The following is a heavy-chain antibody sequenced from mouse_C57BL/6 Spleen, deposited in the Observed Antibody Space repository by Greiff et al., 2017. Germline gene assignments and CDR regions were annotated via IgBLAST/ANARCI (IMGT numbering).Heavy chain of an antibody. CDR2: IRSKSSNYAT. J-gene: IGHJ1*03. CDR1: GFTFNTYA. CDR3: VRDPLYYYGSSYFDV. D-gene: IGHD1-1*01. V-gene: IGHV10-3*01. Sequence: EVMLVESGGGLVQPKGSLKLSCAASGFTFNTYAMHWVRQAPGKGLEWVARIRSKSSNYATYYADSVKDRFTISRDDSQSMLYLQMNNLKTEDTAMYYCVRDPLYYYGSSYFDVWGTGTTVTVSS.